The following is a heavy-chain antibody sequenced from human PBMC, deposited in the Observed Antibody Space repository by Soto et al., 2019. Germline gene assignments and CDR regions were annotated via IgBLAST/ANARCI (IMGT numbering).Heavy chain of an antibody. Sequence: VQLVESGGGVVQPGRSLRLSCAASGFTFSDYAMHWVRQAPGKGLEWVAVVSHDGRNTHYADSVKGRFTISRDSSTNTVSPEMTSLSAEDTAVYYCAKGGRQWLVTSDFNYWGQGALVTVSS. CDR2: VSHDGRNT. V-gene: IGHV3-30*18. D-gene: IGHD6-19*01. CDR3: AKGGRQWLVTSDFNY. J-gene: IGHJ4*02. CDR1: GFTFSDYA.